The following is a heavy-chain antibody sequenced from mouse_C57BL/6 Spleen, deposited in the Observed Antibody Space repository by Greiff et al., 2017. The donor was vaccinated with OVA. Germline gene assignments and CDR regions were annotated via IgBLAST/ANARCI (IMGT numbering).Heavy chain of an antibody. CDR1: GFTFSDYG. CDR2: ISSGSSTI. Sequence: EVQRVESGGGLVKPGGSLKLSCAASGFTFSDYGMHWVRQAPEKGLEWVAYISSGSSTIYYADTVKGRFTISRDNAKNTLFLQMTSLRSEDTAMYYCASLRYYYYAMDYWGQGTSVTVSS. J-gene: IGHJ4*01. D-gene: IGHD1-1*01. CDR3: ASLRYYYYAMDY. V-gene: IGHV5-17*01.